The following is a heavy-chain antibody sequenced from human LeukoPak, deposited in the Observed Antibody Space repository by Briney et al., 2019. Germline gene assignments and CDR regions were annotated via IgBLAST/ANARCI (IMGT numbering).Heavy chain of an antibody. CDR3: ARVYDYVWGSYRLTPYYYYYYMDV. V-gene: IGHV1-8*01. D-gene: IGHD3-16*02. CDR2: MNPNSGNT. CDR1: GYTFTGYD. Sequence: GASVKVSCKASGYTFTGYDINWVRQATGQGLEWMGWMNPNSGNTGYAQKFQGRVTMTRNTSISTACMELSSLRSEDTAVYYCARVYDYVWGSYRLTPYYYYYYMDVWGKGTTVTVSS. J-gene: IGHJ6*03.